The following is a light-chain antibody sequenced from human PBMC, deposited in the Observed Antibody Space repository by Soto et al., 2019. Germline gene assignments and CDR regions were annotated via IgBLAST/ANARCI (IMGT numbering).Light chain of an antibody. Sequence: DIVMTQSPDSLAVSLGERATINCRSSQSVLYNSNNKNYLAWYQQKPGKAPNLLIHTASTLQSGVPSRFSGSGSGTEFTLTISSLQPEDFATYYCQQRNSYPITFGQGTRLEI. V-gene: IGKV4-1*01. CDR1: QSVLYNSNNKNY. J-gene: IGKJ5*01. CDR2: TAS. CDR3: QQRNSYPIT.